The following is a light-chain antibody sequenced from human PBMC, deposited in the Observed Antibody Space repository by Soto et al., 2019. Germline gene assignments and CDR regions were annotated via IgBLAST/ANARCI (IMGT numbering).Light chain of an antibody. Sequence: IQLTQSPSSLSASVGDRVTITCRASQGISSYLAWYQQKPGKAPKLLIYAASTLQSGVPSRFSGSGSGTDFTLTISSLQPEDFATYYCQQYNNWLTWTFGQGTKVEIK. CDR1: QGISSY. CDR3: QQYNNWLTWT. V-gene: IGKV1-9*01. CDR2: AAS. J-gene: IGKJ1*01.